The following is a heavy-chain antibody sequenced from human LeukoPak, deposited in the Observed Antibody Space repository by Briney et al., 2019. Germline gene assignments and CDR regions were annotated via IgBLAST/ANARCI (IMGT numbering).Heavy chain of an antibody. CDR2: INPNGGTT. V-gene: IGHV1-2*02. D-gene: IGHD5-12*01. CDR1: GYTFTGYY. Sequence: ASVKVSCKASGYTFTGYYMHWVRQAPGQGLEWMGWINPNGGTTNYAQKFQGRVTMTRDTSISTAYMELSRLRSDDTAVFYCARGGYTGYDLHYWGQGTLVTVSS. CDR3: ARGGYTGYDLHY. J-gene: IGHJ4*02.